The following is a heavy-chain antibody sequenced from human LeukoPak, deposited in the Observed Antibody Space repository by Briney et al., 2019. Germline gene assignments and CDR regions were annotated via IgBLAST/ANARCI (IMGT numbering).Heavy chain of an antibody. CDR3: AKDAGLVGAYPRTLDY. D-gene: IGHD1-26*01. CDR2: ISGTGDST. Sequence: PGGSLRLSCAVSGFTFSSYAMSWVRQAPGKGLEWVSAISGTGDSTYYADSVKGRFTISRDTSKNTPYLQMNSLRAEDTAVYYCAKDAGLVGAYPRTLDYWGQGTLVTVSS. CDR1: GFTFSSYA. V-gene: IGHV3-23*01. J-gene: IGHJ4*02.